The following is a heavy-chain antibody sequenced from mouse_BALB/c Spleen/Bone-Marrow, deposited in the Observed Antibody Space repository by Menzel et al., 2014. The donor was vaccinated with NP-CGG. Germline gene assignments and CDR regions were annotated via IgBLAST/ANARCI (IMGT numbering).Heavy chain of an antibody. J-gene: IGHJ4*01. CDR2: IRAGGST. CDR1: GFSLTGYG. V-gene: IGHV2-9*02. Sequence: QVQLQQSGPGLVAPSQSLSITCTVSGFSLTGYGVHWVRQPPGKGLEWLGVIRAGGSTNYNSALMSRLSISKDNSKSQVFLKMNSLQTDDTAMYYCAREYYGSLYAMDYWGQGTSVSVSS. D-gene: IGHD1-1*01. CDR3: AREYYGSLYAMDY.